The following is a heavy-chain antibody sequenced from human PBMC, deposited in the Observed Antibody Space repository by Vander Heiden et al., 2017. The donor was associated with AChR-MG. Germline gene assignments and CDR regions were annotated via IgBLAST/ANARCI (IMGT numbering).Heavy chain of an antibody. J-gene: IGHJ6*02. Sequence: QLQLQESGPGLVKPSETLSLTCIVSGGPISSSSYYWGWIRQPPGKGLEWIGSIYYSGSTYYNPSLKSRVTISVDTSKNQFSLKLSSVTAADTAVYYCGRLAAARQEHQEDYYYGMDVWGQGTTVTVSS. D-gene: IGHD6-13*01. CDR1: GGPISSSSYY. CDR2: IYYSGST. CDR3: GRLAAARQEHQEDYYYGMDV. V-gene: IGHV4-39*01.